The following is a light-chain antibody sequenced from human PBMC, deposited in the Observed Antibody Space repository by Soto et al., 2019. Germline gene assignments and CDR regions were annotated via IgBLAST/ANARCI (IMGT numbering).Light chain of an antibody. CDR1: QSLGGS. V-gene: IGKV3-15*01. J-gene: IGKJ1*01. CDR3: QQSYSTPRT. Sequence: IVMTQSPATLSVSPGERATLSCRASQSLGGSLAWYQQKPGQAPRLLIYGASTRVTGIPARFSGSGSGTDFTLTISSLQTEDFAAYYCQQSYSTPRTFGQGTKVDNK. CDR2: GAS.